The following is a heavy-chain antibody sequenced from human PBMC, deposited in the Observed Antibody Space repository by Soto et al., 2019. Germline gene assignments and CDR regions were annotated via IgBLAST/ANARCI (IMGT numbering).Heavy chain of an antibody. CDR3: ARTRAVWFDP. D-gene: IGHD6-19*01. V-gene: IGHV4-39*01. CDR2: IYYSGST. J-gene: IGHJ5*02. CDR1: GGSISSSSYY. Sequence: QLQLQESGPGLVKPSETLSLTCTVSGGSISSSSYYWGWIRQPPGKGLEWIGSIYYSGSTYFNPSLKSRVTISVDTSKNQFSLKLSSVTAADTAVYYCARTRAVWFDPWGQGTLVTVSS.